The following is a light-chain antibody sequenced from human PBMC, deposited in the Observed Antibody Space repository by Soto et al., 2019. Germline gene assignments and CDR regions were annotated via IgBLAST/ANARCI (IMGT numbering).Light chain of an antibody. CDR1: QSIDSNY. CDR3: QHYGTSPGT. CDR2: GAS. J-gene: IGKJ1*01. V-gene: IGKV3-20*01. Sequence: EIVLTQSPGTLSLSPGERATLSCRASQSIDSNYLGWYQQKPGQTPRLLIYGASSRATGIPDRFSGSGSGTDFTLTISRLEPEDFAVYYCQHYGTSPGTFGQGTKVELK.